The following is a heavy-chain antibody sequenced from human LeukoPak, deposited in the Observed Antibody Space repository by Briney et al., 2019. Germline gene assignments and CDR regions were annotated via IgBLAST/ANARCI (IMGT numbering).Heavy chain of an antibody. CDR1: GFTFSSYA. CDR2: ISGSGGST. Sequence: GGSLRLSCAASGFTFSSYAMHWVRQAPGKGLEWVSAISGSGGSTYYADSVKGRFTISRDNSKNTLYLQMNSLRAEDTAVYYCAKSLRVTMIVVVNSGAFDIWGQGTMVTVSS. V-gene: IGHV3-23*01. D-gene: IGHD3-22*01. CDR3: AKSLRVTMIVVVNSGAFDI. J-gene: IGHJ3*02.